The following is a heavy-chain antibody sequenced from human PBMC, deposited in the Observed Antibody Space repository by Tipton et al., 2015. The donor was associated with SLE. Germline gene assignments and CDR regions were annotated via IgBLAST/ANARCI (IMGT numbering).Heavy chain of an antibody. CDR3: VRGRGRSSGWGHYYYYGMDV. Sequence: TLSLTCAVYGGSFSDYSWTWIRRPPGKGLEWIGEISHSGYTNYSPSLKSRVTISVDTSKNQFSLKLSSVTAADTAEYYCVRGRGRSSGWGHYYYYGMDVWGQGTTVTVSS. D-gene: IGHD6-19*01. J-gene: IGHJ6*02. V-gene: IGHV4-34*01. CDR2: ISHSGYT. CDR1: GGSFSDYS.